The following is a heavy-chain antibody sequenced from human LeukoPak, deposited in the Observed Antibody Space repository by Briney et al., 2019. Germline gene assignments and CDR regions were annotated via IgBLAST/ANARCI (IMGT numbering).Heavy chain of an antibody. V-gene: IGHV3-30-3*01. CDR2: ISYDGSNK. CDR3: ARDTRGESDY. J-gene: IGHJ4*01. CDR1: GFTFSSYA. D-gene: IGHD2-2*01. Sequence: GGSLRLSCAASGFTFSSYAMHWVRQAPGKGLEWVAVISYDGSNKYYADSVKGRFTISRDNSKNTLYLQMNSLRAEDMAVYYCARDTRGESDYWGHGTLVTVSS.